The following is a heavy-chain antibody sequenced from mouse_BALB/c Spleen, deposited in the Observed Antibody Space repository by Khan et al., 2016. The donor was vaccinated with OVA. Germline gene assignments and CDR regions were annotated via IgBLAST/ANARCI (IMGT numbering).Heavy chain of an antibody. V-gene: IGHV1-61*01. D-gene: IGHD2-3*01. Sequence: QVPLQQPGAELVRPGASVKLSCKASGYTFTSYWMNWVKQRPGQGLEWIGMIDPSDSATHYNQIFKDKATLTVDKSSSTAYMQLSSLTSEDSAVYYCARGGYSLCSYWGQGTLVTVSA. J-gene: IGHJ3*01. CDR2: IDPSDSAT. CDR1: GYTFTSYW. CDR3: ARGGYSLCSY.